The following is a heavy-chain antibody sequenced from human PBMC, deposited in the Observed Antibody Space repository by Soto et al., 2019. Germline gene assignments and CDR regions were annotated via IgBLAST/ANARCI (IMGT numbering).Heavy chain of an antibody. Sequence: PGGSLRLSCAASGFTFSSYAMGWVRQAPGKGLEWVSAISGSGGSTYYADSVKGRFTISRDNSKNTLYLQMNSLRAEDTAVYYCAKDQYYDYIWGSYRTWGQGTLVTVSS. D-gene: IGHD3-16*02. CDR2: ISGSGGST. J-gene: IGHJ4*02. CDR1: GFTFSSYA. V-gene: IGHV3-23*01. CDR3: AKDQYYDYIWGSYRT.